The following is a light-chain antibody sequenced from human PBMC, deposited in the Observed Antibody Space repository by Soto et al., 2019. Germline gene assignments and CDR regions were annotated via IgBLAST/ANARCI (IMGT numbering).Light chain of an antibody. CDR3: AARDDTLPGYV. CDR2: INS. CDR1: DSDVGTNT. Sequence: QSVLPQPPSASGTPGQRVVISCSGSDSDVGTNTVNWYQQVPGAAPKLLIYINSQRPAGVPDRFSGSKSGTSASLAINGLRSEYEADYYCAARDDTLPGYVFGSETKGTVL. J-gene: IGLJ1*01. V-gene: IGLV1-44*01.